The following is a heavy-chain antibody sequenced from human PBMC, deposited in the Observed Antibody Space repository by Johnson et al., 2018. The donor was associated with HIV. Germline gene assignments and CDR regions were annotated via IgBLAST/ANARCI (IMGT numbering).Heavy chain of an antibody. CDR2: IGTTGDT. D-gene: IGHD6-19*01. CDR3: AKEGGSGWRDAFDI. CDR1: GFTFSSYD. Sequence: VQLVESGGGVVPPGGSLRLSCAASGFTFSSYDIHWVRQATRKGLEWVSGIGTTGDTYYPGSVKGRFTISRDNAKNSLYLQMNSLRAEDTAVYYCAKEGGSGWRDAFDIWGQGTMVTVSS. V-gene: IGHV3-13*01. J-gene: IGHJ3*02.